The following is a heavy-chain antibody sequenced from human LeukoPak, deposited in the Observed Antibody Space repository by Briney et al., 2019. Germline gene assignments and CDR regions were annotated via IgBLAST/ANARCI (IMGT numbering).Heavy chain of an antibody. CDR1: GFTFSSAW. D-gene: IGHD2-15*01. CDR3: ASQIIVVVLAAECY. V-gene: IGHV3-74*03. J-gene: IGHJ4*02. Sequence: RGSLRLSCAASGFTFSSAWMHWVRQAPGTGLVWVSRITDDATTTYADSVRGRFTISRDNSKNTLYLQMNSLRAEDTAVYYCASQIIVVVLAAECYWGEGSLVTVSS. CDR2: ITDDATT.